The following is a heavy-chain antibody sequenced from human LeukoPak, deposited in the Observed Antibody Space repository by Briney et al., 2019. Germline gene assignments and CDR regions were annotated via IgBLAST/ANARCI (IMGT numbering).Heavy chain of an antibody. CDR1: GGSISSSSYY. CDR3: ARAGGQWLAPSHFDY. J-gene: IGHJ4*02. V-gene: IGHV4-39*07. CDR2: IYYSGST. Sequence: SETLSLTCTVSGGSISSSSYYWGWIRQPPGKGLEWIGSIYYSGSTYYNPSLKSRVTISVDTSKNQFSLKLSSVTAAGTAVYYCARAGGQWLAPSHFDYWGQGTLVTVSS. D-gene: IGHD6-19*01.